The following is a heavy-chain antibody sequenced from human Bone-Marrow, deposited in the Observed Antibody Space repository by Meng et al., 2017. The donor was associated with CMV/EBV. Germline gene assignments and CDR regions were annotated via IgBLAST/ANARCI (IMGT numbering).Heavy chain of an antibody. Sequence: SETLSLTCTVPGGSISSSSYYWGWIRQPPGKGLEWIGSIYYSGSTYHNPSLKSRVTISVDTSKNQFSLKLSSVTAADTAVYYCARIRVVPAATLYYFDYWGQGTLVTVSS. CDR1: GGSISSSSYY. CDR3: ARIRVVPAATLYYFDY. D-gene: IGHD2-2*01. CDR2: IYYSGST. J-gene: IGHJ4*02. V-gene: IGHV4-39*01.